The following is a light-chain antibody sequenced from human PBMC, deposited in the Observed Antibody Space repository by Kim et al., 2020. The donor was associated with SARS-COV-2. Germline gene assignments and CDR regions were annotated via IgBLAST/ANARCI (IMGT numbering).Light chain of an antibody. CDR3: QQFNNYRT. V-gene: IGKV1D-13*01. J-gene: IGKJ5*01. Sequence: GDRVTITCRASQGISSALAWYQQKPGKAPKLLIYDASSLESGVPSRFSGSGSGTDFTLTISSLQPEDFATYYCQQFNNYRTFGQGTRLE. CDR1: QGISSA. CDR2: DAS.